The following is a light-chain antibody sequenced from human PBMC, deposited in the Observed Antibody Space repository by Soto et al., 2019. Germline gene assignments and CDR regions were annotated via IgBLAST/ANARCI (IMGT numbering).Light chain of an antibody. V-gene: IGKV3-20*01. CDR2: GAS. CDR3: QQYGSSPPVT. CDR1: QSTRSY. J-gene: IGKJ1*01. Sequence: TQSLSTLSASLGDRVTITCRSSQSTRSYLAWYQQKPGQAPRLLIYGASTRATGIPARFSGSGSGTDFTLTISRLEPEDFAVYYCQQYGSSPPVTFGQGTKVDIK.